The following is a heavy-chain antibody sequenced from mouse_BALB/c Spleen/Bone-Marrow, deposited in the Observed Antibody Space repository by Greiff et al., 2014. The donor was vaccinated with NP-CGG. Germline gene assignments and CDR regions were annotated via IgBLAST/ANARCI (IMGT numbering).Heavy chain of an antibody. CDR3: TRYYGSSHWYFDV. Sequence: QVQLQQSGAELVRPGASVKLSCKASGYTFTSYWINWVKQRPGQGLEWIGNIYPSDSYTNYNQKSKDKATLTVDKSSSTAYMQLSSPTSEDSAVYYCTRYYGSSHWYFDVWGAGTTVTVSS. D-gene: IGHD1-1*01. CDR1: GYTFTSYW. J-gene: IGHJ1*01. V-gene: IGHV1-69*02. CDR2: IYPSDSYT.